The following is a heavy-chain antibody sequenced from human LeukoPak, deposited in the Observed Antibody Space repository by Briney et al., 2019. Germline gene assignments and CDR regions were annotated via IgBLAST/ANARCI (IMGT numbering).Heavy chain of an antibody. CDR1: GGTFSSYA. Sequence: SVKVSCKASGGTFSSYAISWVRQAHGQGLEWMGGIIPIFGTANYAQKFQGRVTITADKSTSTAYMELSSLRSEDTAVYYCARGMDIVVVPAATGLFDYWGQGTLVTVSS. CDR2: IIPIFGTA. CDR3: ARGMDIVVVPAATGLFDY. D-gene: IGHD2-2*03. V-gene: IGHV1-69*06. J-gene: IGHJ4*02.